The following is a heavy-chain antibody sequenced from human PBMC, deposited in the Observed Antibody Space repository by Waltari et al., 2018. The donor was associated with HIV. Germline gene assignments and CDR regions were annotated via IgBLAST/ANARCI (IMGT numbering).Heavy chain of an antibody. CDR2: IKGDGSVI. CDR3: AGGWSLNY. J-gene: IGHJ4*02. D-gene: IGHD2-15*01. Sequence: VQLLESGGGLVQPGGSLRLSCVASGFTFSNSWMHWVRQAPGKGLEWVSSIKGDGSVINYADSVKGRFTISRDNAKNTVYLQMNSLRVEETAVYFCAGGWSLNYWGQGALVTVSS. CDR1: GFTFSNSW. V-gene: IGHV3-74*01.